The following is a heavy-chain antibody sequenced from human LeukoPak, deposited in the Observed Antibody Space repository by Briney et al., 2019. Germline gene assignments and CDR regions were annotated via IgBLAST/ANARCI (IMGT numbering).Heavy chain of an antibody. J-gene: IGHJ4*02. CDR1: GGSISSGGYY. Sequence: PSQTLSLTCTVSGGSISSGGYYWSWIRQPPGKGLEWIGYIYHSGSTYYNPSLKSRVTISVDTSKNQFSLKLSSVTAADTAVYYCAGNYYCDSSGYLPFVDYWGQGTLVTVSS. D-gene: IGHD3-22*01. V-gene: IGHV4-30-2*03. CDR2: IYHSGST. CDR3: AGNYYCDSSGYLPFVDY.